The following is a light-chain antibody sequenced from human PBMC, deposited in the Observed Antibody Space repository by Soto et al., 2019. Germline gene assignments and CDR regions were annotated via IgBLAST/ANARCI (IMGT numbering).Light chain of an antibody. CDR3: CSYAGRSNV. V-gene: IGLV2-8*01. CDR2: EVS. Sequence: QSALTQPPSASGSPGQSVTITCSGTSSDVGEENYVSWYQQHPGKVPKLILYEVSKRPSGVPDRFSGSRSGNTASLTVSGLQAEDEADYFCCSYAGRSNVFGGGTKVTVL. J-gene: IGLJ3*02. CDR1: SSDVGEENY.